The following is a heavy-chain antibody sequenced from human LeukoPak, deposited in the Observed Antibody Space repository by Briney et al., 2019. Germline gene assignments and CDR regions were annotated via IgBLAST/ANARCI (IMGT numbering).Heavy chain of an antibody. Sequence: GGSLRLPCAASGFTFSSYGMHWVRQAPGKGLEWVAVIWYDGSNKYYADSVKGRFTISRDNSKNTLYLQMNSLRAEDTAVYYCARDPSYYYGSGSPLDYWGQGTLVTVSS. CDR2: IWYDGSNK. CDR3: ARDPSYYYGSGSPLDY. CDR1: GFTFSSYG. V-gene: IGHV3-33*01. D-gene: IGHD3-10*01. J-gene: IGHJ4*02.